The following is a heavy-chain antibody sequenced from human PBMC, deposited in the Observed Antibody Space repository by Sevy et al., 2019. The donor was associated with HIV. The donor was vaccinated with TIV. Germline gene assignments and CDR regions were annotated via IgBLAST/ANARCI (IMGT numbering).Heavy chain of an antibody. CDR1: GGSLSPYY. D-gene: IGHD3-16*01. Sequence: SETLSLTCAVFGGSLSPYYWSWIRQSPGKGREWIGEIDHTGNTNYNPSLSSRVTISVDTSKNQFSLRLTSLTAADTALYYCARPGGDLWGRGTLVTVSS. CDR2: IDHTGNT. J-gene: IGHJ4*02. V-gene: IGHV4-34*01. CDR3: ARPGGDL.